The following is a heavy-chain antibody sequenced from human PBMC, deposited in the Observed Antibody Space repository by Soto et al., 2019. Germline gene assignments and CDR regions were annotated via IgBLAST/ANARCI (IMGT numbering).Heavy chain of an antibody. CDR1: GYTFTGYG. CDR2: SIAYNGNT. V-gene: IGHV1-18*04. D-gene: IGHD3-22*01. Sequence: QVQLVQSGAEVKKPVASVKVSCKASGYTFTGYGISWVRQAPGQGLEWMGWSIAYNGNTNYAQKLQGRVTMTTDTSTSTAYMELRSLRSDDTAVYFCARGSGHYYDSSGYYYGYFQHWGQGTLVTVSS. CDR3: ARGSGHYYDSSGYYYGYFQH. J-gene: IGHJ1*01.